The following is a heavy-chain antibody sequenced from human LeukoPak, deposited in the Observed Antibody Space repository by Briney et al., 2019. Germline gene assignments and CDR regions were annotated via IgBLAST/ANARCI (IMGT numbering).Heavy chain of an antibody. V-gene: IGHV3-53*01. CDR3: ARDPPGIAASVSGG. CDR1: GFTVSNNY. J-gene: IGHJ4*02. CDR2: IYSGGST. Sequence: GGSLRLSCKASGFTVSNNYMNWVRQAPGKGLEWVALIYSGGSTHYADSVKGRFTISRDNSRNTLYLQMSSLRVEDTAVYYCARDPPGIAASVSGGWGQGILVTVSS. D-gene: IGHD6-13*01.